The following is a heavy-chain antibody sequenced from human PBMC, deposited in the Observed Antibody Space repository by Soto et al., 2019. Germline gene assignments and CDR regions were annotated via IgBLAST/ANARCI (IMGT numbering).Heavy chain of an antibody. CDR2: ISSSSSYI. CDR1: GFTFSSYS. Sequence: GWSLRLSCAASGFTFSSYSMNWVRQAPGKGLEWVSSISSSSSYIYYADSVKGRFTISRDNAKNSLYLQMNSLRAEDTAVYYCASGGFWNDGTVGHYYGMDVWGQGTTVTVSS. J-gene: IGHJ6*02. CDR3: ASGGFWNDGTVGHYYGMDV. V-gene: IGHV3-21*01. D-gene: IGHD1-1*01.